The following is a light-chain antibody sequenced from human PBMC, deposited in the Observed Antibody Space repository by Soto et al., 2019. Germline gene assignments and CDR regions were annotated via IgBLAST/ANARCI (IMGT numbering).Light chain of an antibody. CDR1: SSDVGDYNY. CDR2: EVS. V-gene: IGLV2-14*01. Sequence: QSALSQPASVSWSPGQLITISCTGSSSDVGDYNYVSWYQQHPGKAPKLMIYEVSNRPSGVSNRFSGSKSGNTASLTISGLQAEEEADYYCSSYRRTANYVFGTGTKVTXL. CDR3: SSYRRTANYV. J-gene: IGLJ1*01.